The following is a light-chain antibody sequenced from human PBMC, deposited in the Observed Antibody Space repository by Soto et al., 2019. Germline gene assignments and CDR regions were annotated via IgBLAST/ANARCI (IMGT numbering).Light chain of an antibody. J-gene: IGLJ1*01. V-gene: IGLV2-8*01. Sequence: HSVLTQPPSASGSPGQSVTISCTGTSSDVGGYNYVSWYQQHPGKAPKLMIYEVSKRPSGVPDRFSGSKSGNTASLTVSGLQAEDEADYYCSSYAGSTPYVFGTGTKLTVL. CDR3: SSYAGSTPYV. CDR1: SSDVGGYNY. CDR2: EVS.